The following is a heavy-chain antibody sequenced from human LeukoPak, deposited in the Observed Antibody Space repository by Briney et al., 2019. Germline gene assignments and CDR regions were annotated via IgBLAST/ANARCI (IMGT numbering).Heavy chain of an antibody. Sequence: SETLSLTCAVYGGSFSGYYWSWIRQPPGKGLEWIGEINHSGSTSYNPSLKSRVTISVDTSKNQFSLKLSSVTAADTAVYYCARGRVSMDVWGQGTTVTVSS. V-gene: IGHV4-34*01. D-gene: IGHD6-13*01. J-gene: IGHJ6*02. CDR3: ARGRVSMDV. CDR2: INHSGST. CDR1: GGSFSGYY.